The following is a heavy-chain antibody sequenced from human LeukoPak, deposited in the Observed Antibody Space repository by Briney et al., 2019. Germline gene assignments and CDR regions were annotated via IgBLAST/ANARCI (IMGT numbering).Heavy chain of an antibody. D-gene: IGHD6-19*01. CDR1: GASISSWY. CDR2: IYGSGNT. Sequence: SETLSLTCTVSGASISSWYWSWIRQPPGKGLEWIGYIYGSGNTNYNPSLKSRVTMSIDTSKNQFSLMLTSVTAADTATYYCARETSLAGFASGLGFDYWGQGILVTVSS. V-gene: IGHV4-59*01. J-gene: IGHJ4*02. CDR3: ARETSLAGFASGLGFDY.